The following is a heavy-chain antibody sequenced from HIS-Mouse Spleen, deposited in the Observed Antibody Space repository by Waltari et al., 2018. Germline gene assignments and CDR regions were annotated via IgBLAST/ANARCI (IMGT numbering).Heavy chain of an antibody. J-gene: IGHJ4*02. CDR3: AKDKHHAFDY. V-gene: IGHV3-30*18. Sequence: QVQLVESGGGGVQPGGSLRLSCAAAGFTFSSYGVHWVRQAPGKGLEWVAVISYDGSNKYYADSVKGRFTISRDNSKNTLYLQMNSLRAEDTAVYYCAKDKHHAFDYWGQGTLVTVSS. CDR1: GFTFSSYG. CDR2: ISYDGSNK.